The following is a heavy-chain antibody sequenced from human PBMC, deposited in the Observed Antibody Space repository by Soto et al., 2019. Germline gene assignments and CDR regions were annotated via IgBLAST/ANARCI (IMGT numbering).Heavy chain of an antibody. CDR3: ARELGYCSGGSCSIYYYYGMDV. CDR1: GGSFSGYY. Sequence: SETLSLTCAVYGGSFSGYYWSWIRQPPGKGLEWIGEINHSGSTNYNPSLKSRVTISVDTSKNQFTLKLSSVTAADTAVYYCARELGYCSGGSCSIYYYYGMDVWGQGTTVTVSS. J-gene: IGHJ6*02. V-gene: IGHV4-34*01. D-gene: IGHD2-15*01. CDR2: INHSGST.